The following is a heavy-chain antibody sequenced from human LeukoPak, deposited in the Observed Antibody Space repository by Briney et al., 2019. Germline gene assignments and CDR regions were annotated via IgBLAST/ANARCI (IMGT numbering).Heavy chain of an antibody. J-gene: IGHJ3*01. CDR2: IKQDGSEK. CDR3: ARSSYSSSSSV. D-gene: IGHD6-6*01. CDR1: GFTFSSYW. V-gene: IGHV3-7*03. Sequence: GGSLRLSCAASGFTFSSYWMSWVRQAPGKGLEWVANIKQDGSEKYYVDSVRGRFAISRDNAKNSLYLQMNSLRAEDTALYYCARSSYSSSSSVWGQGTMVTVSS.